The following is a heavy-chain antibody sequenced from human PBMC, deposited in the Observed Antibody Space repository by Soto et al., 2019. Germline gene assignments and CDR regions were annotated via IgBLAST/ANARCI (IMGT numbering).Heavy chain of an antibody. Sequence: PGGSLRLSCAASDLTVTYNYMIWVRQAPGKGLECVSIVYSSGNRHYAESVKGRFIISRDNSKKTVSLQMSSLRAEDTAIYHCASRRGHSYGPPDSWGQGTLVTVSS. D-gene: IGHD5-18*01. V-gene: IGHV3-53*01. CDR2: VYSSGNR. J-gene: IGHJ5*02. CDR3: ASRRGHSYGPPDS. CDR1: DLTVTYNY.